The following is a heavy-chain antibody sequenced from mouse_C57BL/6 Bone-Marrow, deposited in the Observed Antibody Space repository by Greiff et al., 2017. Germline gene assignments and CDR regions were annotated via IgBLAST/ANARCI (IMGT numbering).Heavy chain of an antibody. Sequence: EVQLKESGGDLVKPGGSLKLSCAASGFTFSSYGMSWVRQTPDKRLEWVATISSGGSYTYYPDSVKGRFTISRDNAKNTLYLQMSSLKSEDTAMYYCAKRAAWFAYWGQGTLVTVSA. V-gene: IGHV5-6*01. CDR2: ISSGGSYT. CDR3: AKRAAWFAY. J-gene: IGHJ3*01. CDR1: GFTFSSYG.